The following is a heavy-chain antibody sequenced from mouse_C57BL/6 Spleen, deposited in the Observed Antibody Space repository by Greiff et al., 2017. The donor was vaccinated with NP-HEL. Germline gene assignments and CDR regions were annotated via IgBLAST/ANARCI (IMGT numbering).Heavy chain of an antibody. J-gene: IGHJ4*01. D-gene: IGHD1-1*01. CDR1: GFTFSDYG. CDR2: ISSGSSTI. Sequence: EVQVVESGGGLVKPGGSLKLSCAASGFTFSDYGMHWVRQAPEKGLEWVAYISSGSSTIYYADTVKGRFTISRDNAKNTLFLQMTSLRSEDTAMYYCARHYGSSYRYAMDYWGQGTSVTVSS. CDR3: ARHYGSSYRYAMDY. V-gene: IGHV5-17*01.